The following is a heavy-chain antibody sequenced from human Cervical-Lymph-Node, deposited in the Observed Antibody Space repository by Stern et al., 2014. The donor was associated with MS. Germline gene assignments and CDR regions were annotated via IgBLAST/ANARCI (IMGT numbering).Heavy chain of an antibody. D-gene: IGHD1-14*01. V-gene: IGHV3-21*04. CDR1: GFAFYNYN. J-gene: IGHJ4*02. CDR2: ISTYV. CDR3: ARDRGAEEGFDY. Sequence: EVQLEESGGGLVNPGGTLRLSCVASGFAFYNYNMNWVRQTPGKGLEWVSSISTYVSYADAVEGRCTISRDNTKKSLYLQMNSLRVEDTAVYYCARDRGAEEGFDYWGQGTLVTVSS.